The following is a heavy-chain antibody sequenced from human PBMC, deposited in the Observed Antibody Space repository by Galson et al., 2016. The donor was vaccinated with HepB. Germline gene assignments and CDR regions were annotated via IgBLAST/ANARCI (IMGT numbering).Heavy chain of an antibody. J-gene: IGHJ6*02. CDR2: IWYDGNNK. CDR1: GFAFSTFG. D-gene: IGHD2-2*01. CDR3: AKGLAYCSGTSCLSYSDSPGGGMDV. V-gene: IGHV3-33*06. Sequence: SLRLSCAASGFAFSTFGMHWVRQAPGKGLEWLAVIWYDGNNKYYLNSVKGRFTISRDNSKSMLYLQLSSLRVEDTAVYYCAKGLAYCSGTSCLSYSDSPGGGMDVWGQGTTVTVSS.